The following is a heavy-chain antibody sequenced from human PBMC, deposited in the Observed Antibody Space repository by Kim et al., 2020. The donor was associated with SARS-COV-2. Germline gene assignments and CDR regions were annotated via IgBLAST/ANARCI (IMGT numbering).Heavy chain of an antibody. Sequence: GGSLRLSCAASGFTFSSYAMSWVRQAPGKGLEWVSAISGSGGSTYYADSVKGRFTISRDNSKNTLYLQMNSLRAEDTAVYYCAKESNGFGELYDFFDYWGQGTLVTVSS. CDR1: GFTFSSYA. CDR2: ISGSGGST. J-gene: IGHJ4*02. CDR3: AKESNGFGELYDFFDY. V-gene: IGHV3-23*01. D-gene: IGHD3-10*01.